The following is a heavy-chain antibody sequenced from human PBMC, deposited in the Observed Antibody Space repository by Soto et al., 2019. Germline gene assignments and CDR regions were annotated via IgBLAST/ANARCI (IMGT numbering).Heavy chain of an antibody. CDR3: ARVAAYSSGWYPKL. V-gene: IGHV3-48*02. J-gene: IGHJ6*02. D-gene: IGHD6-19*01. CDR2: ISSGSSTI. CDR1: GFTFSSYS. Sequence: GGSLRLSCAASGFTFSSYSMNWVRQAPGKGLEWVSYISSGSSTIYYADSVKGRFTISRDNAKNSLYLQMNSLRDEDTAVYYCARVAAYSSGWYPKLWGQGTTVTVSS.